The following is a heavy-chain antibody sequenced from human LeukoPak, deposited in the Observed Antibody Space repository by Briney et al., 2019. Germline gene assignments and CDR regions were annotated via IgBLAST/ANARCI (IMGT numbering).Heavy chain of an antibody. CDR1: GGSISSGDYY. Sequence: SQTLSLTCTVSGGSISSGDYYWSWVRQPPGKGLEWIGYIYYSGSTYYNPSLKSRVTISVDTSKNQFSLKLSSVTAADTAVYYCARGGTNDAFDIWGQGTMVTVSS. CDR3: ARGGTNDAFDI. CDR2: IYYSGST. D-gene: IGHD1-1*01. V-gene: IGHV4-30-4*01. J-gene: IGHJ3*02.